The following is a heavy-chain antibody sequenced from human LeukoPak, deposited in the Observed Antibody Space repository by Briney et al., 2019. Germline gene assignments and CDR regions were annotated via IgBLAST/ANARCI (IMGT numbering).Heavy chain of an antibody. Sequence: GGSLRLSCAASGFTFSSYGMHWVRQAPGKGLEWVAFIRYDGSNKYYAGSVKGRFTISRDNSKNTLYLHVNSLRPEDTAVYYCARGGRQQDAFDIWGQGTMVTVSS. CDR2: IRYDGSNK. CDR1: GFTFSSYG. D-gene: IGHD1/OR15-1a*01. J-gene: IGHJ3*02. V-gene: IGHV3-30*02. CDR3: ARGGRQQDAFDI.